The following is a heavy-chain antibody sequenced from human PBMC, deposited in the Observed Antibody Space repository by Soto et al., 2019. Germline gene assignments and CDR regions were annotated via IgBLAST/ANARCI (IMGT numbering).Heavy chain of an antibody. J-gene: IGHJ4*02. CDR2: IYYMGST. D-gene: IGHD4-17*01. V-gene: IGHV4-59*08. CDR1: GGSISSYY. Sequence: LSLTCTVSGGSISSYYWSWIRQPPGKGLEWIGYIYYMGSTNYNPSLKSRVTISVDTSKNQFSLKLSSVTAADTAVSYCARRYGPGFDYWGQGTMGTVSS. CDR3: ARRYGPGFDY.